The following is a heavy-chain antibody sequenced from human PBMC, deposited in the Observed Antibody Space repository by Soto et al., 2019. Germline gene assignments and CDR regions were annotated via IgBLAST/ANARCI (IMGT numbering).Heavy chain of an antibody. Sequence: SETLSLTCAVSVDSISSGYYWAWLRQPPGKGLDWVGSIYHSGTNYYNPSLKSRVTISVDTSKNQFSLKLSSLTAADSAVYYCARADSGGYYHYFGQGAFVTVSS. CDR2: IYHSGTN. V-gene: IGHV4-38-2*01. CDR3: ARADSGGYYHY. D-gene: IGHD3-22*01. CDR1: VDSISSGYY. J-gene: IGHJ4*02.